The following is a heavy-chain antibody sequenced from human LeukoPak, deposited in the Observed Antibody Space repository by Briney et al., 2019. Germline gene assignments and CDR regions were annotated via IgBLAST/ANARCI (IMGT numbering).Heavy chain of an antibody. D-gene: IGHD6-13*01. J-gene: IGHJ4*02. V-gene: IGHV3-74*01. Sequence: GGSLRLSCAASGFTFSSYLMHWVRQAPGKGLVWVSGINYDGSDTRYADTVKGRFTISGDNAKNTLYLQMNSLRAEDTAVYYCQRDFMTAAGIHWGQGTLVTVSS. CDR2: INYDGSDT. CDR3: QRDFMTAAGIH. CDR1: GFTFSSYL.